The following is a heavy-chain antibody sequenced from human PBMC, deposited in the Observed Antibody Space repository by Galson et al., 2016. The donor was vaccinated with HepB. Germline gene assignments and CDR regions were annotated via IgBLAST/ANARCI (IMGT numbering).Heavy chain of an antibody. D-gene: IGHD6-13*01. J-gene: IGHJ4*02. CDR1: GYTFTNFA. Sequence: SVKVSCKASGYTFTNFAMHWVRQAPGQRLEWMGWINVGNGNTKFSQKFQDRVTITRDTSASTAYMELSSLRSEDTAMYYCARTSGYTSSWYLFDYWGQGTRVSVS. CDR2: INVGNGNT. CDR3: ARTSGYTSSWYLFDY. V-gene: IGHV1-3*01.